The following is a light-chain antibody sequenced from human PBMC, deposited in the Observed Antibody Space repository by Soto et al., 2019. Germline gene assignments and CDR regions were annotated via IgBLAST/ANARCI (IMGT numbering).Light chain of an antibody. Sequence: ELVMTQSPASLSVSPGERATLSCRATQSVSTDLAWYQQKPGQAPRLLIYGASTRATDIAARFSGSGCGTEFTLTISSLQSEDFAVYYCHQYNKWPPTFGQGTRLEIK. J-gene: IGKJ2*01. CDR2: GAS. V-gene: IGKV3-15*01. CDR3: HQYNKWPPT. CDR1: QSVSTD.